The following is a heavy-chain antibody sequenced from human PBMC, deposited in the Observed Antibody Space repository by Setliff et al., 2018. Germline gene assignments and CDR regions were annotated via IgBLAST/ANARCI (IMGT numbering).Heavy chain of an antibody. CDR3: ARDRPNSGSYFSLDY. Sequence: SVKVSCKASGGTFSSYAISWVRQAPGQGLEWMGGIIPILAIANYAQKFQGRVTITADKSTSTAYMELSSLRSEDTAVYYCARDRPNSGSYFSLDYWGQGTLVTVSS. D-gene: IGHD1-26*01. CDR1: GGTFSSYA. J-gene: IGHJ4*02. CDR2: IIPILAIA. V-gene: IGHV1-69*10.